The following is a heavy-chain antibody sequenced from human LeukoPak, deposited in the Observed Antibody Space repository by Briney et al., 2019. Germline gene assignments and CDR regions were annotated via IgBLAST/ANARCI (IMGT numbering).Heavy chain of an antibody. J-gene: IGHJ5*02. V-gene: IGHV3-48*02. CDR2: ISSGSTTT. D-gene: IGHD1-26*01. Sequence: GGSLRLSCAASGFTFRSYSMNWVRQAPGKGLEWVSYISSGSTTTYYADSVKGRFTISRDNAKNSLFLQMNSPRDEDTAVYYCARSAGGSYYDWFDPWGQGTLVTVSS. CDR3: ARSAGGSYYDWFDP. CDR1: GFTFRSYS.